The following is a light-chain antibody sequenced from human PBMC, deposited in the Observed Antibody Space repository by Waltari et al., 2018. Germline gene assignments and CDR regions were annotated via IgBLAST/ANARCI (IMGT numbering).Light chain of an antibody. CDR1: SSDIGDSNY. J-gene: IGLJ1*01. CDR3: SSFTTNSPPYV. Sequence: QSALTQPASVSGSPGQSITISCTGTSSDIGDSNYVSGYQQHPGEAPKLIIYEVTNRPPGVSTRFSGSKSGNTASLTISVLQAEDEADYYCSSFTTNSPPYVFGTGTEVTVL. CDR2: EVT. V-gene: IGLV2-14*01.